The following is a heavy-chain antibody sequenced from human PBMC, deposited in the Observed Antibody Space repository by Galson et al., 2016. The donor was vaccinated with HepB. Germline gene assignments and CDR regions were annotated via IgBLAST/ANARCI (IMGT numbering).Heavy chain of an antibody. CDR2: ISYDGSNK. J-gene: IGHJ3*02. D-gene: IGHD3-22*01. V-gene: IGHV3-30*03. CDR1: GFTFSTYG. CDR3: ARSSYDSIGYSFLCDI. Sequence: LSCAASGFTFSTYGMHWVRQAPGKGLEWVALISYDGSNKYYADSVKGRFTISRDNSKNTLYLQMNSLRAEDTAVYYCARSSYDSIGYSFLCDIWGQGTMVTVSS.